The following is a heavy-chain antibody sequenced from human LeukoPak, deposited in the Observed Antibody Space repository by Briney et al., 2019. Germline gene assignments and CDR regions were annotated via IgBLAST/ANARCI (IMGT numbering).Heavy chain of an antibody. CDR2: ISGSGGNT. CDR1: GFTFSSYA. V-gene: IGHV3-23*01. J-gene: IGHJ5*02. Sequence: PGGSLRLSCAASGFTFSSYAMIWVRQAPGKGLEWVSGISGSGGNTYYADSVKGRFTSSRDNSKNTLYLQMNSLRAEDTAVYYCAKGSTRENWFDPWGQGTLVTVSS. D-gene: IGHD1-1*01. CDR3: AKGSTRENWFDP.